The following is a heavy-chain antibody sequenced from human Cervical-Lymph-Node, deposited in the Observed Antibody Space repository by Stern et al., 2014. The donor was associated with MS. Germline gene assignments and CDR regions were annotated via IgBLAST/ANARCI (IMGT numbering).Heavy chain of an antibody. CDR3: ARSFGANYFGSGSSHPTEFDR. Sequence: QVQLQESGPGLVKPSETLSLTCTVSGASINKNYWSWIRQSPGRGLEWIGFMFYSGSANYNPSLKSRVAISIDMSKNQVSLTVTSVTAADTAVYYCARSFGANYFGSGSSHPTEFDRWGQGSLVTVSS. D-gene: IGHD3-10*01. CDR2: MFYSGSA. CDR1: GASINKNY. J-gene: IGHJ5*02. V-gene: IGHV4-59*01.